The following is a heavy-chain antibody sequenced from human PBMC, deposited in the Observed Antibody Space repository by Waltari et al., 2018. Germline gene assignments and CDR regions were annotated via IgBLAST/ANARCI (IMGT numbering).Heavy chain of an antibody. CDR1: GITFNNHW. CDR3: AREAASSFDQ. J-gene: IGHJ4*02. Sequence: LVESGGGLVQPGGSLRPSCFAAGITFNNHWMHWVGQAPGKGLVWVARLNFDGTSTDYADSVRGRFTISRDNTRNMLFLQMTNLRADDTAVYYCAREAASSFDQWGQGTLVTVSS. V-gene: IGHV3-74*01. D-gene: IGHD2-2*01. CDR2: LNFDGTST.